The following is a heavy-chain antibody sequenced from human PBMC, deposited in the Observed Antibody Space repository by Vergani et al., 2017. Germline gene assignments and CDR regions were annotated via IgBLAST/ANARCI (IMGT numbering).Heavy chain of an antibody. D-gene: IGHD3-3*01. CDR1: GYTFTSYG. Sequence: QVQLVQSGAEVKKPGASVKVSCKASGYTFTSYGISWVRQAPGQGLEWMGWISAYNGNTNYAQKLQGRVTMTTDTSTSTAYIELRSLRSDDTAVYYGASRDITIFGVVIIRGYYYYGMDVWGQGTTVTVSS. V-gene: IGHV1-18*01. CDR2: ISAYNGNT. CDR3: ASRDITIFGVVIIRGYYYYGMDV. J-gene: IGHJ6*02.